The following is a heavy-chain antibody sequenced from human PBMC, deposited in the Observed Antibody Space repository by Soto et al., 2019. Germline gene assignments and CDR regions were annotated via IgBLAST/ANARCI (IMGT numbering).Heavy chain of an antibody. Sequence: GGSLRLSCTASGFSFSSYAMSWVRQAPGGGLEWVSAISANGQGIYYADSVRGRFTISRDNSKNTIFLHMDSLRAEDTAVYYCAKDRNYPRDQFHYWGQGTLVTVSS. CDR3: AKDRNYPRDQFHY. V-gene: IGHV3-23*01. CDR1: GFSFSSYA. CDR2: ISANGQGI. J-gene: IGHJ4*02. D-gene: IGHD1-7*01.